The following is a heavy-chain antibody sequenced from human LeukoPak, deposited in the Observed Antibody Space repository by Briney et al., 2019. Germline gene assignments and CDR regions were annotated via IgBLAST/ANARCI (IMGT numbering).Heavy chain of an antibody. Sequence: PGGSLRLSCAASGFTFSSSGMSWVRQAPGKGLMWVSRMNSDGSSITYADSVKGRFTISRDNAKNTLYLQMNSLRAEDTAVYYCAKEALLRGPNWFDPWGQGSLVTVSS. D-gene: IGHD4-17*01. CDR1: GFTFSSSG. V-gene: IGHV3-74*01. CDR2: MNSDGSSI. CDR3: AKEALLRGPNWFDP. J-gene: IGHJ5*02.